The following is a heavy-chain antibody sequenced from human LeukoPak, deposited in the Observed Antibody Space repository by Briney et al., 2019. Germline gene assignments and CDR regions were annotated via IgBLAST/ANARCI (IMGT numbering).Heavy chain of an antibody. V-gene: IGHV4-38-2*02. CDR2: IYHSGST. CDR3: ASTGVAHEVWGAFDI. CDR1: GYSISSGYY. D-gene: IGHD2-15*01. Sequence: SETVSLTCTVSGYSISSGYYWGWIRQPPGKGLEWIGSIYHSGSTYYNPSLKSRVTISVDTSKNQFSLKLSSVTAADTAVYYCASTGVAHEVWGAFDIWGQGTMVTVSS. J-gene: IGHJ3*02.